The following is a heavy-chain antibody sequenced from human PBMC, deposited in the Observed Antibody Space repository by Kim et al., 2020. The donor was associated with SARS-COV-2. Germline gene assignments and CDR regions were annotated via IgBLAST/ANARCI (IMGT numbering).Heavy chain of an antibody. V-gene: IGHV3-73*01. J-gene: IGHJ3*02. CDR3: TRVNPMPGGCYDAFDI. Sequence: AVTNRFTTSRDDEKNTAYLQMNSLETEDTAVYYCTRVNPMPGGCYDAFDIWGQGTMVTVSS. D-gene: IGHD2-15*01.